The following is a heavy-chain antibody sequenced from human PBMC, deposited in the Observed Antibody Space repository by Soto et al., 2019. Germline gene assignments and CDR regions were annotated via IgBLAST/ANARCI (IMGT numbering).Heavy chain of an antibody. J-gene: IGHJ6*03. CDR2: ISSSSSYI. V-gene: IGHV3-21*01. CDR1: GFTFSSYS. CDR3: ARIVVVPAAMTQQHYYMDV. Sequence: GGSLRLSCAASGFTFSSYSMNWVRQAPGKGLEWVSSISSSSSYIYYADSVKGRFTISRDNAKNSLYLQMNSLRAEDTAVYYCARIVVVPAAMTQQHYYMDVWGKGTTVTVSS. D-gene: IGHD2-2*01.